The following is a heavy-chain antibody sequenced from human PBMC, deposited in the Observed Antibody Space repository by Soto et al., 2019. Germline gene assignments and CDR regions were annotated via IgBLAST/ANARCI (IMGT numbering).Heavy chain of an antibody. J-gene: IGHJ5*01. D-gene: IGHD3-16*01. Sequence: ASVKVSCKASGYSFTNNDVSWVRQATGQGLEWMGWMNPGSGDTGYAQKFQGRVTMTRDISIATAYMELSSLRSDDTAIYYCARMATFGSLNWFDSWGQGTLVTVSS. CDR3: ARMATFGSLNWFDS. V-gene: IGHV1-8*01. CDR2: MNPGSGDT. CDR1: GYSFTNND.